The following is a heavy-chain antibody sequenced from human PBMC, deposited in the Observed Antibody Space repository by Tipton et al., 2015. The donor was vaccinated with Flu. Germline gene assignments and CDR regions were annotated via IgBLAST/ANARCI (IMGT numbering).Heavy chain of an antibody. CDR3: ARVGYYDFYYFDY. Sequence: SLRLSCAASGFTFSSYAMHWVRQAPGKGLEYVSAISSNGGSTYYANSVKGRFTISRDNSKNTLYLQMGSLRAEDMAVYYCARVGYYDFYYFDYWGQGTLVTVSS. CDR1: GFTFSSYA. D-gene: IGHD3-3*01. CDR2: ISSNGGST. J-gene: IGHJ4*02. V-gene: IGHV3-64*01.